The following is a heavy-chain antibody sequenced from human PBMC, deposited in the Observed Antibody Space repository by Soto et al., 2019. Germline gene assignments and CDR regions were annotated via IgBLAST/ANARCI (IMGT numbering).Heavy chain of an antibody. J-gene: IGHJ3*02. CDR2: ISSSSSYI. V-gene: IGHV3-21*01. D-gene: IGHD2-21*02. Sequence: EVQLVESGGGLVKPGGSLRLSCAASGFTFSSYSMNWVRQAPGKGLEWVSSISSSSSYIYYADSVKGRFTISRDNAKNSLDLEMNSLRAEDTAVYYCARVCGNSGCLGAFDIWGQGTMVTVSS. CDR1: GFTFSSYS. CDR3: ARVCGNSGCLGAFDI.